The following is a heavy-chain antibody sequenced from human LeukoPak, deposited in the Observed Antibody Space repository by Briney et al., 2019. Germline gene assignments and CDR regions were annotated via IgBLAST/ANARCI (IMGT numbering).Heavy chain of an antibody. J-gene: IGHJ4*02. CDR2: ISSNSSTI. CDR3: ARSSGSYPLAFDY. CDR1: GFTFSSYS. V-gene: IGHV3-48*01. Sequence: PGGSLRLSCAASGFTFSSYSMNWVRQAPGKGLEWVSYISSNSSTIYYADSVKGRFTISRDNAKNSLYLQMNSLRAEDTAVYYCARSSGSYPLAFDYWGQGTLVTVSS. D-gene: IGHD1-26*01.